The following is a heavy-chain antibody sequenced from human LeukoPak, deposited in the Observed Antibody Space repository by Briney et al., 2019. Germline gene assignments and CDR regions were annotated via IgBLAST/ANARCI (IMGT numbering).Heavy chain of an antibody. D-gene: IGHD3-3*01. CDR1: GGSISTGSDY. J-gene: IGHJ4*02. CDR3: ARSFWVYYFDY. CDR2: IHYSGST. Sequence: PSETLSLTCTVSGGSISTGSDYWNWIRQPPGKGLEWIGYIHYSGSTNYNPSLKSRVTISTDTSKNQFSLKLSSVTAADTAVYYCARSFWVYYFDYWGQGTLVTVSS. V-gene: IGHV4-61*01.